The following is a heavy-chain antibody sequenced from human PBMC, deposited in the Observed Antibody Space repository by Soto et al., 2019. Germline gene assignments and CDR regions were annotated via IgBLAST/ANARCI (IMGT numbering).Heavy chain of an antibody. CDR1: GFTFSSYT. Sequence: RSLRLSCAASGFTFSSYTMSWVRQAPGKGLEWVSFISAGGGSTYYADSVKGRFTISRDNAKNSLYLQMNSLRADDTAVYYCARDSVYGGNPPPFDYWGQGTLVTVSS. D-gene: IGHD4-17*01. CDR3: ARDSVYGGNPPPFDY. CDR2: ISAGGGST. V-gene: IGHV3-21*01. J-gene: IGHJ4*02.